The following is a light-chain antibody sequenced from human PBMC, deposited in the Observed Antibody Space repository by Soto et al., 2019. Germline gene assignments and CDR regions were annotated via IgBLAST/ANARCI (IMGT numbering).Light chain of an antibody. J-gene: IGKJ1*01. V-gene: IGKV1-5*01. CDR3: QQYQSYWT. Sequence: DIEMTQSPSTLSASVGDRVVSTCRASQSISSWLAWYQQKPGKVPNLLIYDASNLESGVPSRFSGSGSGTEFTLTISSLQPDDFATYYCQQYQSYWTFGQGTKVDIK. CDR2: DAS. CDR1: QSISSW.